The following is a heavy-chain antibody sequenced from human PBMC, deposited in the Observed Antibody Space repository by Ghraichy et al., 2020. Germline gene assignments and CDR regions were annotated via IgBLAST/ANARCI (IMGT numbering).Heavy chain of an antibody. CDR2: SRNKANSYTT. CDR3: GLLGQQVLVPDY. J-gene: IGHJ4*02. D-gene: IGHD2-8*02. CDR1: RFTLSDYY. V-gene: IGHV3-72*01. Sequence: GGSLRLSCAASRFTLSDYYMDWVRQAPGKGLEWVGRSRNKANSYTTEYAASVKGRFTISREKSKNSLYLQMNSLKTEDTAVYYCGLLGQQVLVPDYWGQGTLVTVSS.